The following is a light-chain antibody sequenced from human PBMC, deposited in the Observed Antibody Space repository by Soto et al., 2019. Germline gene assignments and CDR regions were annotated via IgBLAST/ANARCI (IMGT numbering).Light chain of an antibody. CDR2: DTS. CDR1: QSVSIK. Sequence: EIVFTQSPGTRSLSPGERATLSCRASQSVSIKLAWYQQKPGQAPRLLIYDTSTRATGIPARFSGSGSGTDFTLTISSLEPEDFAVYYCQQRSNWPPITFGQGTRLEIK. J-gene: IGKJ5*01. CDR3: QQRSNWPPIT. V-gene: IGKV3-11*01.